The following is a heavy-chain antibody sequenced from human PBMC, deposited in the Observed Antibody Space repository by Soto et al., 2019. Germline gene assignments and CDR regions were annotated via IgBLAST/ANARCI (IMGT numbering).Heavy chain of an antibody. J-gene: IGHJ4*02. V-gene: IGHV4-39*01. CDR3: VRHRGGSSNFDF. Sequence: QLQLQESGPGLLRPSETLSLTCTVSGGSISTNNFYWGWIRQPPGKGLEYIGSIYYTGSTYYTPSLKSRLTISVDTSKNQFSLKVNSVTAADTAMYYCVRHRGGSSNFDFWGPGTLVTVSS. CDR2: IYYTGST. CDR1: GGSISTNNFY. D-gene: IGHD6-6*01.